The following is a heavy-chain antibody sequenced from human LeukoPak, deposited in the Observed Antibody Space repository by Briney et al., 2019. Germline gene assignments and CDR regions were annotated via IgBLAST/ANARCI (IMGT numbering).Heavy chain of an antibody. J-gene: IGHJ5*02. CDR2: MIHKSGNT. D-gene: IGHD3-22*01. V-gene: IGHV1-8*01. CDR1: GYTFTSYD. Sequence: ASVRVSCRASGYTFTSYDINGVRQATGRGLEWMGWMIHKSGNTGYAQKLQGRVTMTRNTSISTAYMELSSLRSEDTAVYYCARGESHYYDSSGHNPWGQGTLVTVSS. CDR3: ARGESHYYDSSGHNP.